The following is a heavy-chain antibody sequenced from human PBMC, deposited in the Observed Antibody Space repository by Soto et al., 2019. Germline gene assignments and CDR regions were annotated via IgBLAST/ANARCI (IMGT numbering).Heavy chain of an antibody. V-gene: IGHV4-34*01. CDR2: IYHGLSI. Sequence: QVQLQQWGAGLLKSSETLSLTCAVYSGSFSGYYWSWIRQPPGKGLEWIGEIYHGLSIVYNPSLKSRVTISGDSSKNQFPLKLSSVTAADTAVYYGARHGGYYFDYWGQGTLVTVSS. J-gene: IGHJ4*02. D-gene: IGHD3-16*01. CDR1: SGSFSGYY. CDR3: ARHGGYYFDY.